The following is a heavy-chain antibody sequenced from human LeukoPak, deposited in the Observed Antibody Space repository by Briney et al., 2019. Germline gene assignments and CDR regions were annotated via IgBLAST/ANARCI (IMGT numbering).Heavy chain of an antibody. J-gene: IGHJ3*02. V-gene: IGHV4-61*02. CDR3: ARGGDFWSGNAFDI. CDR2: IYTSGST. D-gene: IGHD3-3*01. CDR1: GGSISSGSYY. Sequence: SETLSLTCTVSGGSISSGSYYWSWIRQPGGKGLEWIGRIYTSGSTNYNPSLKSRVTISVDTSKNQFSLKLSSVTAADTAVYYCARGGDFWSGNAFDIWGQGTMVTVSS.